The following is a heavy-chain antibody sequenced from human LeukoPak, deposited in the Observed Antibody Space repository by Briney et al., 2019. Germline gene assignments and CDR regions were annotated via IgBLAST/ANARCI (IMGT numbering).Heavy chain of an antibody. Sequence: GGSLRLSCAASEFTFSNYAMTWVRQAPGKGLEWVSYISSSGSTIYYADSVKGRFTISRDNAKNSLYLQMNSLRAEDTAVYYCAKDRATVSPLWVDAFDIWGQGTMVTVSS. D-gene: IGHD1-1*01. V-gene: IGHV3-11*01. J-gene: IGHJ3*02. CDR1: EFTFSNYA. CDR3: AKDRATVSPLWVDAFDI. CDR2: ISSSGSTI.